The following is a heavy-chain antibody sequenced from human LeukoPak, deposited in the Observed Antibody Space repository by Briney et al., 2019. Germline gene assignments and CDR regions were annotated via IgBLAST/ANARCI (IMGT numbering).Heavy chain of an antibody. D-gene: IGHD3-10*01. J-gene: IGHJ4*02. Sequence: ASVKVSCKASGYTFTGYYMHWVRQAPGQGLEWMGWINPNSGGTNYAQKFQGRVTMTRDTSISTAYMELSRLRSDDTAVYYCARVPLGGFGELFPDWGQGTLVTVSS. CDR1: GYTFTGYY. CDR2: INPNSGGT. V-gene: IGHV1-2*02. CDR3: ARVPLGGFGELFPD.